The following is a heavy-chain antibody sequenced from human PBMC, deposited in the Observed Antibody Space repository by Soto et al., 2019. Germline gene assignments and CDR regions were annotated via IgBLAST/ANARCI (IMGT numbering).Heavy chain of an antibody. CDR2: ISWNSGRI. D-gene: IGHD6-19*01. CDR1: GFTFDDYA. V-gene: IGHV3-9*01. CDR3: ARDLGITVADY. J-gene: IGHJ4*02. Sequence: GGSLRLSCAASGFTFDDYAMYWVRHVPGKDLEWVSGISWNSGRIGYADSVKGRFTISRDNAKNSLYLQMNSLRAEDTAVYYCARDLGITVADYWGQGTLVTVSS.